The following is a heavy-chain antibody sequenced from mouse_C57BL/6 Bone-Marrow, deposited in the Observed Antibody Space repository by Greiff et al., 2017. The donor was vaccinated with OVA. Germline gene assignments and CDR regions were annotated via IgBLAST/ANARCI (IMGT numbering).Heavy chain of an antibody. V-gene: IGHV5-6*01. J-gene: IGHJ1*03. CDR1: GFTFSSYG. D-gene: IGHD1-1*01. CDR3: ARHYHYYGSSHWYFDV. Sequence: EVQGVESGGDLVKPGGSLKLSCAASGFTFSSYGMSWVRQTPDKRLEWVATISSGGSYTYYPDSVKGRFTISRDNAKNILYLQMSSLKSEDTAMYYCARHYHYYGSSHWYFDVWGTGTTVTVSS. CDR2: ISSGGSYT.